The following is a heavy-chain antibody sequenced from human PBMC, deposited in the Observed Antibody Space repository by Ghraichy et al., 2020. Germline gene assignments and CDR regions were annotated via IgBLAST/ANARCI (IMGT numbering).Heavy chain of an antibody. V-gene: IGHV3-7*04. Sequence: GESLNISCAASGFTFSSYWITWARQAPGKGLEWVANIKQDGGERYYVDSVKGRFTISRDNAKNPLYLQMNSLRAEDTAVYYCARDRSYYGSGSQYNFGYAFDIWGQGTMVTVSS. CDR1: GFTFSSYW. CDR2: IKQDGGER. CDR3: ARDRSYYGSGSQYNFGYAFDI. J-gene: IGHJ3*02. D-gene: IGHD3-10*01.